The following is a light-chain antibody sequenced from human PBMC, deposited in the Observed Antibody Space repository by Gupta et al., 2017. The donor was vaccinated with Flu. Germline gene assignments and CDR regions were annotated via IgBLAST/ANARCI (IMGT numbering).Light chain of an antibody. Sequence: STLSASVGDRVTITCRASQSSDSWLAWYQQKPGKAPKLLIYKASNLESGVPSRFSGSGSGTEFTLTISSLQPDDFATYYCQQYRSYPWTFGQGTTVEIQ. CDR3: QQYRSYPWT. CDR2: KAS. CDR1: QSSDSW. J-gene: IGKJ1*01. V-gene: IGKV1-5*03.